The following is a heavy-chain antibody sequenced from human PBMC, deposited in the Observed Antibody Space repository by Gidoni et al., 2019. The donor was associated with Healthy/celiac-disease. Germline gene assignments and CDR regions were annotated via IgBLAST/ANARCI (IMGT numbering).Heavy chain of an antibody. V-gene: IGHV3-15*01. CDR1: GFTFSNAW. CDR2: IKSKTDGGTT. J-gene: IGHJ4*02. CDR3: TTDAEYSSSWYVDY. Sequence: EVQLVESGGGLVKPGGSLRLSCAASGFTFSNAWMSWVRQAPGKGLEWVGRIKSKTDGGTTDYAAPVKGRFTISRDDSKNTLYLQMNSLKTEDTAVYYCTTDAEYSSSWYVDYWGQGTLVTVSS. D-gene: IGHD6-13*01.